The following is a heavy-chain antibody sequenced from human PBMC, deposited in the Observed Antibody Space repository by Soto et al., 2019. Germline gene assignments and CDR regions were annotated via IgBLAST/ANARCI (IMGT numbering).Heavy chain of an antibody. CDR1: GFSLSTSGVG. CDR3: AHRRYSGYVFGY. Sequence: QITLKASGPTLVKPTQTLTLTCTFSGFSLSTSGVGVGWIRQPPGKALEWLALIYWDDDKRYSPSLKSRLTLTKDTSKNQVVLTMTNMDPVDTATYYCAHRRYSGYVFGYWGQGTLVTVSS. V-gene: IGHV2-5*02. D-gene: IGHD5-12*01. CDR2: IYWDDDK. J-gene: IGHJ4*02.